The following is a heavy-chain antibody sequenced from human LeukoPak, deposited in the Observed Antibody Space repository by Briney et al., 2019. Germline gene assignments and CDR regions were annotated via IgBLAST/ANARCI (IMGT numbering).Heavy chain of an antibody. CDR3: ARASQDIVLMVYATQSYYYYYMDV. J-gene: IGHJ6*03. CDR2: INHSGST. D-gene: IGHD2-8*01. CDR1: GGSFSGYY. V-gene: IGHV4-34*01. Sequence: PSETLSLACAVYGGSFSGYYWSWIRQPPGKGLEWIGEINHSGSTNYNPSLKSRVTISVDTSKNQFSLKLSSVTAADTAVYYCARASQDIVLMVYATQSYYYYYMDVWGKGTTVTVSS.